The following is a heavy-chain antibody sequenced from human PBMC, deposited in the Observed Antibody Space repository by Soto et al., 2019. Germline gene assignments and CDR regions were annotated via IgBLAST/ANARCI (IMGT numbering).Heavy chain of an antibody. CDR3: ARGPRYCSGYSCYYYMDV. J-gene: IGHJ6*03. CDR2: ISGSAATT. V-gene: IGHV3-23*01. D-gene: IGHD2-15*01. Sequence: EVQLLESGGGLVQPGGSLRLSCAASGFTFSSYAMSWVRQAPGKGLEWVSAISGSAATTFYADSVKGRFTVSRDNSKNTLYLQMNSLRAEDTAVYYCARGPRYCSGYSCYYYMDVWGKGTTVTVSS. CDR1: GFTFSSYA.